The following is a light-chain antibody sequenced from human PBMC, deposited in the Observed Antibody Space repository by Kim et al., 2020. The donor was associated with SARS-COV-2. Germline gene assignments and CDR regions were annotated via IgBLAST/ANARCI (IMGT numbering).Light chain of an antibody. Sequence: DIVMTQSPDSLAVSLGERATINCKSSQSVLYSSNNKNYLAWYQQKPGRPPKLLIYWASTRESGVPDRFSGSGSGTDFTLTISSLQAEDVAVYYCQQYSSIPLTFGGGTKVDIK. CDR2: WAS. CDR3: QQYSSIPLT. V-gene: IGKV4-1*01. CDR1: QSVLYSSNNKNY. J-gene: IGKJ4*01.